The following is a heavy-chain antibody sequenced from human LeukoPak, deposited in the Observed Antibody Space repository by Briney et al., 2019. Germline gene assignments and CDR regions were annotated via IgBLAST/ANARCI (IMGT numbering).Heavy chain of an antibody. J-gene: IGHJ4*02. D-gene: IGHD1-20*01. Sequence: KPSETLSLTCAVYGGSFSGYYWSWIRQPPGKGLEWIGEINHSGSTNYNPSLKSRVTISVDTSKTQFSLKLSSVTAADTVVYYCARLRAIRPKLITGTLLDYWGQGTLVTVSS. V-gene: IGHV4-34*01. CDR1: GGSFSGYY. CDR2: INHSGST. CDR3: ARLRAIRPKLITGTLLDY.